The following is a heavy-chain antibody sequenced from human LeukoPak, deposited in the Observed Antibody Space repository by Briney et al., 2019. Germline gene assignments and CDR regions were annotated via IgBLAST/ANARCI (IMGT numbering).Heavy chain of an antibody. CDR1: GGTFSSYA. D-gene: IGHD5-24*01. CDR3: ARGRLEMATSPFDY. V-gene: IGHV1-69*13. J-gene: IGHJ4*02. CDR2: IIPIFGTA. Sequence: VASVKVSCKASGGTFSSYAISWVRQAPGQGLEWMGGIIPIFGTANYAQKFQGRVTITADESTSTAYMELSSLRSEDTAVYYCARGRLEMATSPFDYWGQGTLVTVSS.